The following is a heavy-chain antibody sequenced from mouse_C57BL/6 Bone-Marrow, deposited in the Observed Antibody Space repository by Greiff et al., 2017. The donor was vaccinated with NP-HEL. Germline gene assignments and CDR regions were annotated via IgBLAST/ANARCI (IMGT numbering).Heavy chain of an antibody. D-gene: IGHD2-4*01. CDR3: ARSRDYDEGDY. Sequence: QVQLQQPGAELVRPGSSVKLSCKASGYTFTSYWMHWVKQRPIQGLEWIGNIDPSDSETHYNQKFKDKATLTVDKSSSTAYMQLSSLTSEDSAVYYCARSRDYDEGDYWGQGTTLTVSS. V-gene: IGHV1-52*01. CDR1: GYTFTSYW. CDR2: IDPSDSET. J-gene: IGHJ2*01.